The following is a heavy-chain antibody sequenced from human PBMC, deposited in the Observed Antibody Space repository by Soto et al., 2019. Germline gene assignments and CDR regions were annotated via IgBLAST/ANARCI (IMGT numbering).Heavy chain of an antibody. D-gene: IGHD3-10*01. CDR1: GFTFSNYG. Sequence: QVQLVQSGGGVVQPGRSLRLSCEASGFTFSNYGMHWVRQAPGKGLEWGSVISYDEKDNFYVDSVKGRFTISRDNSRNTLFLQMNILRTDDTCVYCCAKDRGPRVRGFDYWGQGTLVTVSS. J-gene: IGHJ4*02. CDR2: ISYDEKDN. V-gene: IGHV3-30*18. CDR3: AKDRGPRVRGFDY.